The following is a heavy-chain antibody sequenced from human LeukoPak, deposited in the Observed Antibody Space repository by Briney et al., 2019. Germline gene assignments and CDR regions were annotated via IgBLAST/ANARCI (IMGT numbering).Heavy chain of an antibody. CDR3: ARDRFYYDSSGYGLLTD. CDR2: ISSFGDNT. Sequence: GGSLRLSCAAFGFTFSSYAMSWVRQAPGKELEWVSGISSFGDNTYYADSVKGRFTISRDNSENTLYLQMNSLRVDDTAVYYCARDRFYYDSSGYGLLTDWGQGTLVTVSS. CDR1: GFTFSSYA. D-gene: IGHD3-22*01. J-gene: IGHJ4*02. V-gene: IGHV3-23*01.